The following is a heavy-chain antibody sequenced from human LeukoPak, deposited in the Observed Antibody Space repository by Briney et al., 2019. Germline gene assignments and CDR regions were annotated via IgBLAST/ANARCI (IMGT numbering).Heavy chain of an antibody. D-gene: IGHD4-23*01. V-gene: IGHV3-7*03. CDR2: IKQDGSEK. CDR1: GFTFSSYW. Sequence: GGSLRLSCAASGFTFSSYWMSWVRQAPGKGLEWVANIKQDGSEKYYVDSVKGRFTISRDNSKNTLYLQMNSLRAEDTAVYYCAKDPPHYGGKFAFDIWGQGTMVTVSS. CDR3: AKDPPHYGGKFAFDI. J-gene: IGHJ3*02.